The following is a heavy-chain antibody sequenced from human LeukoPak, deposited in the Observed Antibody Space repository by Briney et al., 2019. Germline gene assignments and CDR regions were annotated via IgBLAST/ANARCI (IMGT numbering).Heavy chain of an antibody. CDR3: ARVEDGSGRLFRFSQNWFDP. V-gene: IGHV1-2*02. CDR1: GYTFTGYY. Sequence: ASVKVSCKASGYTFTGYYMHWVRQAPGQGLEWMGWINPNSGGTNYAQKFQGRVTMTRDTSISTAYMELSRLRSDDTAVYYCARVEDGSGRLFRFSQNWFDPWGQGTLVTVSS. D-gene: IGHD3-10*01. CDR2: INPNSGGT. J-gene: IGHJ5*02.